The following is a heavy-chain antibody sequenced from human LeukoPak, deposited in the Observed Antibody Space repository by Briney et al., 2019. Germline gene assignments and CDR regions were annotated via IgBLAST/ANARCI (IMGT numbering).Heavy chain of an antibody. Sequence: KPSETLSLTCAVYGGSFSGYYWSWIRQPPGKGLEWIGEIYHSGGTYYNPSLKSRVTMSVDTSKNQFSLKLSSVTAADTAVYYCARLSLPQYYYDCSGYYGNFQHWGQGTLVTVSS. CDR1: GGSFSGYY. D-gene: IGHD3-22*01. CDR3: ARLSLPQYYYDCSGYYGNFQH. V-gene: IGHV4-34*01. CDR2: IYHSGGT. J-gene: IGHJ1*01.